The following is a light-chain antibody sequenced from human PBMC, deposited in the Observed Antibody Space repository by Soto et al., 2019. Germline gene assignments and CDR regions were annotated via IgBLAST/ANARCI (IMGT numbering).Light chain of an antibody. CDR2: GNN. J-gene: IGLJ1*01. V-gene: IGLV1-40*01. CDR3: QSYENSLSGYV. Sequence: QSVLTQPPSVSGAPGQRVTISCTGSSSNIGAGYDVHWYQQVSGTAPKLLIYGNNNRPSGVPDRFSGSKAGTSTSLAITGLQAEDEADYYCQSYENSLSGYVFGNGTKVTVL. CDR1: SSNIGAGYD.